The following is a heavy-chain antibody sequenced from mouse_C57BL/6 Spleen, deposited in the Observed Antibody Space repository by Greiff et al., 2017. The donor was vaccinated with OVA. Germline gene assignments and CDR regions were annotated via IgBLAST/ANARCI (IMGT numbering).Heavy chain of an antibody. CDR2: IHPNSGST. CDR3: ARRNDGYSWFAY. Sequence: VQLQQPGAELVKPGASVKLSCKASGYTFTSYWMHWVKQRPGQGLEWIGMIHPNSGSTNYNEKFKSKATLTVDKSSSTAYMQLSSLTSEDSAVYYCARRNDGYSWFAYWGQGTLVTVSA. V-gene: IGHV1-64*01. D-gene: IGHD2-3*01. J-gene: IGHJ3*01. CDR1: GYTFTSYW.